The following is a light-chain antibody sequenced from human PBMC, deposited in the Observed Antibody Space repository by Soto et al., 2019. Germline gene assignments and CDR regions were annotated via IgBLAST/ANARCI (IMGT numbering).Light chain of an antibody. CDR3: QQYNSYS. CDR2: NAS. Sequence: DIQMTQSPSTLSASVGDRVTITCRASQSIGEWLACYQQKPGKAPKVLICNASRLQSGVPSRFSGSGSETEFTLTISSLQPYDFATDNCQQYNSYSFGQGTKWIS. J-gene: IGKJ1*01. CDR1: QSIGEW. V-gene: IGKV1-5*03.